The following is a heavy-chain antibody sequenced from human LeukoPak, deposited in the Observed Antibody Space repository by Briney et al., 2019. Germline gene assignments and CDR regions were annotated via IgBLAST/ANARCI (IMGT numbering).Heavy chain of an antibody. CDR2: IVVGSGNT. CDR3: AAGGSYMIVVGDDAFDI. Sequence: ASVKVSCKASGFTFTSSAMQWVRQARGQRLEWIGWIVVGSGNTNYAQKFQERVTITRDMSTSTAYMELSSLRSEDTAVYYCAAGGSYMIVVGDDAFDIWGQGTMVTVSS. V-gene: IGHV1-58*02. D-gene: IGHD3-22*01. CDR1: GFTFTSSA. J-gene: IGHJ3*02.